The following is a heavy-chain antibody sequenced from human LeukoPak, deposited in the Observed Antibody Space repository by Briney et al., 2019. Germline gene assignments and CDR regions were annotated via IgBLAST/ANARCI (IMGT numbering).Heavy chain of an antibody. CDR2: ISSSSSTI. J-gene: IGHJ3*02. CDR1: GFTFSSYS. D-gene: IGHD6-13*01. V-gene: IGHV3-48*01. CDR3: GAPPRRSSPWAFDI. Sequence: GGSLRLSCAASGFTFSSYSMNWVRQAPGKGLEWVSYISSSSSTIYYADSVKGRFTISRDNAKNSLYLQMNSLRAEDTAVYYCGAPPRRSSPWAFDIWGQGTMVTVSS.